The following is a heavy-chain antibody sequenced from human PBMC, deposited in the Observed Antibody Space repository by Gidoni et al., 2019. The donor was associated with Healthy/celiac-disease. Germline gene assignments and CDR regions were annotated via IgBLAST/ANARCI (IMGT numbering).Heavy chain of an antibody. D-gene: IGHD2-2*01. Sequence: EVQLVESVGGLVKPGGALRLSRRAHGFTFSNAWMNWVRPAPGQGLDGVGRMKSKTDGVKTDYAAPVKGRFTISRDDSKNTLYLQMNSLKTEDTAVYYCTTGGGEVVPANPLELPYWGQGTLVTVSS. CDR2: MKSKTDGVKT. CDR1: GFTFSNAW. CDR3: TTGGGEVVPANPLELPY. J-gene: IGHJ4*02. V-gene: IGHV3-15*07.